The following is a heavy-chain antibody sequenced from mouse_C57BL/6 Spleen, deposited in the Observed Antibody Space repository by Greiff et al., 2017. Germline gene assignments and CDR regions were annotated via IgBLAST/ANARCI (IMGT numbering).Heavy chain of an antibody. CDR3: AGDSITTVPDAMDH. J-gene: IGHJ4*01. D-gene: IGHD1-1*01. Sequence: QVQLKQPGAELVKPGASVKLSCKASGYTFTSYWMHWVKQRPGRGLEWIGRIDPNSGGTKYNEKFKSKATLTVDKPSSTAYMQLSSLTSEDSAVYYCAGDSITTVPDAMDHWGQGTSVTVSS. V-gene: IGHV1-72*01. CDR2: IDPNSGGT. CDR1: GYTFTSYW.